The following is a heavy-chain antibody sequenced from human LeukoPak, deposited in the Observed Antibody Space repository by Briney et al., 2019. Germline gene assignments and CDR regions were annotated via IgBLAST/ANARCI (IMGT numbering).Heavy chain of an antibody. D-gene: IGHD1-26*01. V-gene: IGHV3-7*01. J-gene: IGHJ4*02. CDR1: GFTFSSYW. CDR3: ASGWNSGSYWGDYFDY. Sequence: PGGSLRLSCAASGFTFSSYWMSWVRQAPGKGLEWVANIKQDGSEKYYVDSVKGRFTISRDNAKNSLYLQMNSLRAEDTAVYYCASGWNSGSYWGDYFDYWGQGTLVTVSS. CDR2: IKQDGSEK.